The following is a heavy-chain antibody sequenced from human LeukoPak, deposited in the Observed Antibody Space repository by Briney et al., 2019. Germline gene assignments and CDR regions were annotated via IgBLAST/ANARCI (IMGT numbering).Heavy chain of an antibody. D-gene: IGHD6-19*01. J-gene: IGHJ4*02. V-gene: IGHV3-23*01. CDR3: AKEDSSGWNYYFDY. Sequence: GGSLRLSCAASGFTFSSSAMSWVRQAPGKGLEWVSAISNNGGYTYYADSVQGRFTISRDNSKNTLHLQMNSLRAEDTAVYYCAKEDSSGWNYYFDYWGQGTLVSVSS. CDR1: GFTFSSSA. CDR2: ISNNGGYT.